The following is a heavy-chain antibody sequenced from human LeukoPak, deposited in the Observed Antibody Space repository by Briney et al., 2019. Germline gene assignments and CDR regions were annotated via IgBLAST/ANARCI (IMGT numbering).Heavy chain of an antibody. V-gene: IGHV4-34*01. D-gene: IGHD5-12*01. CDR1: GGSFSGYY. J-gene: IGHJ4*02. Sequence: SETLSLTCAVYGGSFSGYYWSWIRQPPGKGLEWIGEINHSGSTNYNPSLKSRVTISVDTSKNQFSLKLSSVTAADTAVYYCARGKIVATIWTGGGFDYWGQGTLVTVSS. CDR3: ARGKIVATIWTGGGFDY. CDR2: INHSGST.